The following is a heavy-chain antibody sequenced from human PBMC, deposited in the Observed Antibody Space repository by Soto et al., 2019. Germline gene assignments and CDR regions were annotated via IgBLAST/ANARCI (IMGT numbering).Heavy chain of an antibody. D-gene: IGHD2-15*01. CDR2: IIPIFGTA. CDR3: ARYCSGGSCPRWDYYGMDV. J-gene: IGHJ6*02. CDR1: GGTFSSYA. V-gene: IGHV1-69*06. Sequence: SVKVSCKASGGTFSSYAISWVRQAPGQGLEWMGGIIPIFGTANYAQKFQGRVTITADKSTSTAYMELSSLRSEDTAVYYCARYCSGGSCPRWDYYGMDVWGQGTTVTVSS.